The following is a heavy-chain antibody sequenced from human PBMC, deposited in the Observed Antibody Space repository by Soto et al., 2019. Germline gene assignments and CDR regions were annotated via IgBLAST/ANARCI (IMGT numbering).Heavy chain of an antibody. V-gene: IGHV4-30-4*01. Sequence: SETLSLTCTVSGGSISSGDYYWSWIRQPPGKGLEWIRYIYYSGSTYYNPSLKSRVTISVDTSKNQFSLKLSSVTAADTAVYYCARALGSSWEFDYWGQGTLVTVSS. CDR3: ARALGSSWEFDY. J-gene: IGHJ4*02. CDR1: GGSISSGDYY. D-gene: IGHD2-2*01. CDR2: IYYSGST.